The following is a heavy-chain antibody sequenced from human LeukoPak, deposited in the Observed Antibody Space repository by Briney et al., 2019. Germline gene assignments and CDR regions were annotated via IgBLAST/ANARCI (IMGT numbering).Heavy chain of an antibody. Sequence: GGSLRLSCAASGFIFSTYWMSWVRQAPGKGLEWVANIKQDGSEKYYVDSVKGRFTISRDNAKNSLYLQMNSLRAEDTAVYYCATDLTTVTDIRGYYFDYWGQGTLVTVSS. CDR1: GFIFSTYW. D-gene: IGHD4-17*01. CDR3: ATDLTTVTDIRGYYFDY. J-gene: IGHJ4*02. CDR2: IKQDGSEK. V-gene: IGHV3-7*01.